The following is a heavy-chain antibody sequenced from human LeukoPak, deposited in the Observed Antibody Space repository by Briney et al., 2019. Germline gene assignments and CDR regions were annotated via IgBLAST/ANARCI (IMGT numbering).Heavy chain of an antibody. CDR1: GFTVSSSY. CDR2: IYSGGNT. V-gene: IGHV3-53*01. Sequence: GGSLRLSCAASGFTVSSSYLTWVRQAPGKGLEWVSVIYSGGNTNYADSVKGRFTISRDNSKNTLFLQMNTLGAEDTAVYYCARRAVTTDYWYFDLWGRGTLVTVSS. D-gene: IGHD4-17*01. CDR3: ARRAVTTDYWYFDL. J-gene: IGHJ2*01.